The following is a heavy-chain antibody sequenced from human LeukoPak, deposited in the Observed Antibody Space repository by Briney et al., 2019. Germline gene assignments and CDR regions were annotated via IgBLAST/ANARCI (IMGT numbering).Heavy chain of an antibody. CDR2: INPSGGST. J-gene: IGHJ6*02. V-gene: IGHV1-46*01. CDR3: ARDISRLGDSSGDYYYYYGMDV. Sequence: ASVKVSCKASAYTFTSYYIHWVRQAPGQGLESMGIINPSGGSTSYAQKFQGRVTMTRSTTTSTVYMEMSSLRSEDTAVYYCARDISRLGDSSGDYYYYYGMDVWGQGTTVTVSS. CDR1: AYTFTSYY. D-gene: IGHD3-22*01.